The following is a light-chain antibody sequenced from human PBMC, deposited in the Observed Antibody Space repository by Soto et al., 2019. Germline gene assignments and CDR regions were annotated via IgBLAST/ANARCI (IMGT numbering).Light chain of an antibody. CDR3: QHYNSYSEA. CDR1: QSISSW. CDR2: KAS. J-gene: IGKJ1*01. Sequence: DIQMTQSPSILSASLGDRVTITCRASQSISSWLAWYQQKPGKAPKLLIYKASTLKSGVPSRFSGSGSGTEFTLTISSLQPDDFATYYCQHYNSYSEAFGQGTKVDI. V-gene: IGKV1-5*03.